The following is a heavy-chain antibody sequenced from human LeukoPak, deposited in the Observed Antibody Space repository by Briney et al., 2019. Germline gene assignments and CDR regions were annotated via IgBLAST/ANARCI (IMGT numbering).Heavy chain of an antibody. J-gene: IGHJ4*02. CDR1: GYTFSDYY. V-gene: IGHV1-2*02. CDR2: INPNSGGT. CDR3: ARDPPGSIAARRVFDY. D-gene: IGHD6-6*01. Sequence: ASVKVSCKASGYTFSDYYMHWVRQAPGQGLEWMAWINPNSGGTSYAQNLQGRVTMTRDTSISTAYMELSRLRSDDTAVYYCARDPPGSIAARRVFDYWGQGTLVTVSS.